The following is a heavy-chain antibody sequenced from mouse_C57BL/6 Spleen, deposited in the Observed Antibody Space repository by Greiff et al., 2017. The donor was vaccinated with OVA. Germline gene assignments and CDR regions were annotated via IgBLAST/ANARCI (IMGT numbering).Heavy chain of an antibody. CDR1: GYTFTSYW. D-gene: IGHD1-1*01. CDR2: IYPGSGST. Sequence: QVQLQQPGAELVKPGASVKMSCKASGYTFTSYWITWVKQRPGQGLEWIGDIYPGSGSTNYNEKFKSKATLTVDTSSSTAYMQLSSLTSEGSAVYYCAREEVITTVVATKGYFDVWGTGTTVTVSS. J-gene: IGHJ1*03. CDR3: AREEVITTVVATKGYFDV. V-gene: IGHV1-55*01.